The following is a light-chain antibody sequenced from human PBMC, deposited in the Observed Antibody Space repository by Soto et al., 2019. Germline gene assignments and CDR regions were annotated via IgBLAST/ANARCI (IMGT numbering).Light chain of an antibody. CDR2: EVN. V-gene: IGLV2-14*01. J-gene: IGLJ1*01. Sequence: QSALTQPASLSGSPGQSITISCTGTSSDIGAYDYVSWFQQHPGKAPKLMISEVNNRPSGVSNRFYGSKSGNTAYLTISGLQVEDEAEYFCFSFTTTRTHVFGTGTKATVL. CDR3: FSFTTTRTHV. CDR1: SSDIGAYDY.